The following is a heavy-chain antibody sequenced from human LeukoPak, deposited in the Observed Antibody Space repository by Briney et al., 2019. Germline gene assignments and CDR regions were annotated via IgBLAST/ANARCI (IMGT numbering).Heavy chain of an antibody. J-gene: IGHJ4*02. Sequence: ASVKVSCKASGYIFIDYYMHWVRQAPGQGLEWMGWINPNSGGINYAQKFQGRVTVTRDTSISTAYMELSRLRSDDMAVYYCTREPDSSTAGYYSDYWGQGTLVTVSS. CDR3: TREPDSSTAGYYSDY. V-gene: IGHV1-2*02. D-gene: IGHD1-1*01. CDR2: INPNSGGI. CDR1: GYIFIDYY.